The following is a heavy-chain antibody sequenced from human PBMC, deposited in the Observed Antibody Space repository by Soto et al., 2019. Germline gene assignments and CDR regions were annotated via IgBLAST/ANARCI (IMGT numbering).Heavy chain of an antibody. CDR3: AGRRWSLSNWFDP. J-gene: IGHJ5*02. Sequence: SETLSLTCTVSGGSISSYYWSWIRQPPGKGLEWIGYIYYSGSTNYNPSLKSRATISVDTSKNQFSLKLSSVTAADPAVYYCAGRRWSLSNWFDPWGQGTLVTVSS. V-gene: IGHV4-59*08. D-gene: IGHD2-8*01. CDR1: GGSISSYY. CDR2: IYYSGST.